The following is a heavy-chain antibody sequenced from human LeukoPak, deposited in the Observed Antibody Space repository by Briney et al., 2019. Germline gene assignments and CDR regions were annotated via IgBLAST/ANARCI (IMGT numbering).Heavy chain of an antibody. V-gene: IGHV3-11*05. CDR1: GFTFSDYY. CDR3: ARDHKDDAFDI. J-gene: IGHJ3*02. Sequence: GGSLRLSCAASGFTFSDYYMSWIRQAPGKGLEWVSYISSSSSYTNYADSVKGRFTISRDNSKNTLYLQMNSLRAEDTAVYYCARDHKDDAFDIWGQGTMVTVSS. CDR2: ISSSSSYT.